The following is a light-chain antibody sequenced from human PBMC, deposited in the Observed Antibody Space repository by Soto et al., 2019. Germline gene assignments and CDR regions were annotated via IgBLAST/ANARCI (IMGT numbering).Light chain of an antibody. Sequence: EIVLSQSPATLSLSPGEGATLSCGASESVYSSYVAWYQQKPGLAPRLLLYVASSRATGIPDRFSGSGSGTDYNLTINRLEPEDFAVYYCQEYGNSPFTFGQGTQLEIK. V-gene: IGKV3D-20*01. CDR2: VAS. J-gene: IGKJ5*01. CDR3: QEYGNSPFT. CDR1: ESVYSSY.